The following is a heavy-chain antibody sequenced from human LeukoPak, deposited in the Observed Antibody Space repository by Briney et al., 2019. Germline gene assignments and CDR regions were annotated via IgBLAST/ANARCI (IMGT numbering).Heavy chain of an antibody. V-gene: IGHV3-21*01. J-gene: IGHJ6*02. CDR1: GFTFSSYS. CDR2: ISSSSSYI. D-gene: IGHD2-2*02. Sequence: GGSLRLSCAASGFTFSSYSMNWVRQAPGKGLEWVSSISSSSSYIYYADSVKGRFTISRDNAKNSLYLQMNSLRAEDTAVYYCARDPAALVYYYYYYGMDVWGQGTTVTVSS. CDR3: ARDPAALVYYYYYYGMDV.